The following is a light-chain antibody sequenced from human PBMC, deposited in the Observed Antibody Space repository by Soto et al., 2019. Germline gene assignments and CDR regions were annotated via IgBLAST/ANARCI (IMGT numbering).Light chain of an antibody. V-gene: IGLV2-14*03. CDR3: SSYTSSSTLEV. CDR2: DVN. Sequence: QSVLTQPASVSGSPGQLITISCTGTSSDVGGYNSVSWYQHHPGKAPKLMIYDVNNRPSGVSNRFSGSKSGSTASLTISGLQAEDEADYYCSSYTSSSTLEVFGTGTKVTV. J-gene: IGLJ1*01. CDR1: SSDVGGYNS.